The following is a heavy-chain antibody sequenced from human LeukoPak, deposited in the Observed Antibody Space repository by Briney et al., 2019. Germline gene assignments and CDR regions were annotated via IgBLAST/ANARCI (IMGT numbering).Heavy chain of an antibody. Sequence: PGGSLRLSCAASGFTFSSYGMHWVRQAPGKGLEWVAFIRYDGSNKYYADSVKGRFTISRDNSKNTLYLQMNSLRAEDTAVYYCAKAPFYDSSGYYYWDWGQGTLVTVSS. CDR2: IRYDGSNK. CDR1: GFTFSSYG. V-gene: IGHV3-30*02. CDR3: AKAPFYDSSGYYYWD. D-gene: IGHD3-22*01. J-gene: IGHJ4*02.